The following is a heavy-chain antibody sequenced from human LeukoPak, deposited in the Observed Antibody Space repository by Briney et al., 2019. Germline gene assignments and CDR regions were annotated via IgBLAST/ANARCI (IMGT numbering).Heavy chain of an antibody. Sequence: QPGGSLRLSCAASGFTFSSYAMSWVRQAPGKGLEWVSAISGSGGSTYYADSVKGRFTVSRDTSKNTLYLQMNRLRAEDTAVYYCASRPDYYASGTYYNWGQGTLVTVSS. V-gene: IGHV3-23*01. J-gene: IGHJ4*02. D-gene: IGHD3-10*01. CDR1: GFTFSSYA. CDR3: ASRPDYYASGTYYN. CDR2: ISGSGGST.